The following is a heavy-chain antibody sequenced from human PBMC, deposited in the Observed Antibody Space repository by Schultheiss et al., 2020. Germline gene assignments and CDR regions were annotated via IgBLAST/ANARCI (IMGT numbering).Heavy chain of an antibody. D-gene: IGHD6-19*01. CDR3: ARTVAGTLDY. Sequence: SGPTLVKRTQTLTLTCTFSGFSLSTSGMRVSWIRQPPGKALEWLARIDWDDDKVYSTSLKSRLTISKDTSKSQVVLTMTNMDPVDTATYYCARTVAGTLDYWGQGTLVTVSS. CDR1: GFSLSTSGMR. CDR2: IDWDDDK. J-gene: IGHJ4*02. V-gene: IGHV2-70*04.